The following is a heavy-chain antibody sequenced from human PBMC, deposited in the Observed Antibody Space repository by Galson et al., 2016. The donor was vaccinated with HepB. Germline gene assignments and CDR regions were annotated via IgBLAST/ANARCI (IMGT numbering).Heavy chain of an antibody. CDR1: GASITDYY. V-gene: IGHV4-59*01. CDR2: IYYSGII. J-gene: IGHJ6*02. Sequence: ETLSLTCTVSGASITDYYWTWIRQPPGKGLEWIGYIYYSGIINYNPSLTGRVTISVDTSKNQFSLKPTSVTAADTAVYYCARVPAEYGTFFDYYYGLDVWGHGTTVTVSS. CDR3: ARVPAEYGTFFDYYYGLDV. D-gene: IGHD6-6*01.